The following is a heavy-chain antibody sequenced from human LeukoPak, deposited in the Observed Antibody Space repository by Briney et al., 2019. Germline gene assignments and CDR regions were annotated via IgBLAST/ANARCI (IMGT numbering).Heavy chain of an antibody. D-gene: IGHD6-13*01. Sequence: GGSLRLSCAASGFTVSSNYMSWVRQAPGKGLEWVSVIYSGGSTYYADSVKGRFTISRDNSKNTLYLQMNSLRAEDTAVYYCASRFKASVGSSVGAFDIWGQGTMVTVSS. CDR2: IYSGGST. CDR3: ASRFKASVGSSVGAFDI. J-gene: IGHJ3*02. V-gene: IGHV3-66*01. CDR1: GFTVSSNY.